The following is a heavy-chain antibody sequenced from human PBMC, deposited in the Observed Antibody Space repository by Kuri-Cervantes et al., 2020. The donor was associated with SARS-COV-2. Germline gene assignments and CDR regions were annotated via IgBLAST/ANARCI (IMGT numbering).Heavy chain of an antibody. J-gene: IGHJ6*03. CDR1: GFTFSDYY. CDR2: ISSSCSTI. Sequence: RVSLRLSRARSGFTFSDYYRSWFRQAPGMGLECVSYISSSCSTIYYADSVKGRFTISRDNAKNSLYLQMNSLRAEDTALYYCAKEAVAQWLVGKHYMDVWGKGTTVTVSS. D-gene: IGHD6-19*01. CDR3: AKEAVAQWLVGKHYMDV. V-gene: IGHV3-11*04.